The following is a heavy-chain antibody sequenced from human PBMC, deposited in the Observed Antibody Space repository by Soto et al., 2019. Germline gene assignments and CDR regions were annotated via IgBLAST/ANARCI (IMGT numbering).Heavy chain of an antibody. V-gene: IGHV4-30-4*01. Sequence: SETLSLTCTVSGAYISSGEYFWSWIRQSPGKGLQWIGYIYDSGSSYYNPSLKSRVTMSVDTSKNQFSLKLSSVTAADTAVYYCAREKGYISGPKNFDYWGQGTLVTVSS. CDR3: AREKGYISGPKNFDY. D-gene: IGHD5-12*01. J-gene: IGHJ4*02. CDR2: IYDSGSS. CDR1: GAYISSGEYF.